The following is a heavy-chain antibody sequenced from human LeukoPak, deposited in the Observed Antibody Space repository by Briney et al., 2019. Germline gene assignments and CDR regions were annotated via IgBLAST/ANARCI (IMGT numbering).Heavy chain of an antibody. V-gene: IGHV5-51*01. CDR2: IYPDDSET. J-gene: IGHJ6*02. CDR3: ARLPTVTSNRIHDGMDV. D-gene: IGHD4-17*01. CDR1: GYSFTTYW. Sequence: GESLKIFCKGSGYSFTTYWIGWVRQMPGKGLEWMWIIYPDDSETRYSPSFQGQVTISADKSISTAYLQWSSLKASDTAMYYCARLPTVTSNRIHDGMDVWGQGTTVTVSS.